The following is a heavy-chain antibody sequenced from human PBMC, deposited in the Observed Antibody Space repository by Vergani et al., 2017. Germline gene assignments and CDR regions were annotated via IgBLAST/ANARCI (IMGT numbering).Heavy chain of an antibody. Sequence: LEWVSVIYSGGSTYYADSVKGRFTISRDNSKNTLYLQMNSLRAEDTAVYYCAGGGLNFWSGFLPTHYYYYIDVWGKGTTVTVSS. CDR3: AGGGLNFWSGFLPTHYYYYIDV. CDR2: IYSGGST. D-gene: IGHD3-3*01. J-gene: IGHJ6*03. V-gene: IGHV3-53*01.